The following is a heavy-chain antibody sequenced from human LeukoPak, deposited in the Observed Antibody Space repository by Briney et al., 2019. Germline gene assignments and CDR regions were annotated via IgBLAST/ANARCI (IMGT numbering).Heavy chain of an antibody. V-gene: IGHV7-4-1*02. CDR1: GCTFTSYA. J-gene: IGHJ6*02. CDR2: INTNTGNP. D-gene: IGHD4-17*01. CDR3: ARDLAGDYVYYYYGMDV. Sequence: ASVKVSCKASGCTFTSYAMNWVRQAPGQGLEWMGWINTNTGNPTYAQGFTGRFVFSLDTSVSTAYLQISSLKAEDTAVYYCARDLAGDYVYYYYGMDVWGQGTTVTVSS.